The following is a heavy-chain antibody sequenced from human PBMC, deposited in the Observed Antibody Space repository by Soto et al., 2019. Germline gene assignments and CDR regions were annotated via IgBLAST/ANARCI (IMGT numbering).Heavy chain of an antibody. Sequence: SETLSLTCAVYGGSVSGYYWSWIRQPPGKGLEWIGEINHSGSTNYNPSLKSRVTISVDTSKNQFSLKLSSVTAADTAVYYCAREPYDILTGGSMDVWGQGTTVTVSS. D-gene: IGHD3-9*01. J-gene: IGHJ6*02. CDR1: GGSVSGYY. CDR3: AREPYDILTGGSMDV. V-gene: IGHV4-34*01. CDR2: INHSGST.